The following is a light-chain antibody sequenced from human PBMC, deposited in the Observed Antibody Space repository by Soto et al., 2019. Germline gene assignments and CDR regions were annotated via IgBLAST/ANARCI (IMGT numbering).Light chain of an antibody. CDR3: QQYANWPRT. J-gene: IGKJ1*01. V-gene: IGKV3-15*01. CDR2: AAS. Sequence: EIVITQSPATLSVSPGERATLSCRASQSVSNKLVWYQQKPGQAPRLLIYAASTRATGIPARFSGSGSETEFTLTISSLQSEDLAVYYCQQYANWPRTFGQGTKVDIK. CDR1: QSVSNK.